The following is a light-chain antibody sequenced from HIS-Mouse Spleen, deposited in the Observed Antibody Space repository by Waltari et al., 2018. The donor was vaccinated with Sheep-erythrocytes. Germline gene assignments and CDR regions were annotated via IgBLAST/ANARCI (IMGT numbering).Light chain of an antibody. CDR3: QKYNNWPLT. CDR2: GAS. J-gene: IGKJ4*01. V-gene: IGKV3-15*01. Sequence: EIVMTQSPATLSLSPGERATLSCRASQSVSSNLAWYQQKTGQAPRLLIYGASTRAAGSTARFSGSGSGTEFTLTISSMQSEDFAVYYCQKYNNWPLTFGGGTKVEIK. CDR1: QSVSSN.